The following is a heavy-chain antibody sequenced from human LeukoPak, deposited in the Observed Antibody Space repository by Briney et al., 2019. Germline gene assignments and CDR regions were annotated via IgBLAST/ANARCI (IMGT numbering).Heavy chain of an antibody. V-gene: IGHV4-59*01. CDR3: ARGVYYDSRGPLEDYFDN. Sequence: SETLSLTCAVSGGSNNNYYWTWIRQPPGKGLEGIGYIFYTGSTNYSPSLKSRVTMSVDASKNEFSLTLRSLTAADTAVYYCARGVYYDSRGPLEDYFDNWGQGTLVTVSS. D-gene: IGHD3-22*01. CDR2: IFYTGST. CDR1: GGSNNNYY. J-gene: IGHJ4*02.